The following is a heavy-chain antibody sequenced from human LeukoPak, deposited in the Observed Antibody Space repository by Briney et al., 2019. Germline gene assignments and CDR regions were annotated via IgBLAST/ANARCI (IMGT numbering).Heavy chain of an antibody. V-gene: IGHV3-7*01. CDR3: ATMIFGGGFDY. CDR2: IKEDGGEE. D-gene: IGHD3/OR15-3a*01. CDR1: GFTFSSHW. Sequence: GGSLRLSCVASGFTFSSHWMSWVRQAPGKGLEWVANIKEDGGEENYVDSVKGRFTISRDNAKKSLYLQMNGLRAEDTALYYCATMIFGGGFDYWGQGTLVTVSS. J-gene: IGHJ4*02.